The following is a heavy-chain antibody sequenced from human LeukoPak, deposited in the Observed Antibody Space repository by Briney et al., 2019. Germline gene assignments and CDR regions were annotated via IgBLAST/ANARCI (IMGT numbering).Heavy chain of an antibody. CDR3: ARARDYGDYPDY. CDR1: GFTFSAYR. J-gene: IGHJ4*02. Sequence: GSLRLSCAASGFTFSAYRMSWIRQPPGKGLEWIGEINHSGSTNYNPSLKSRVTISVDTSKNQFSLKLSSVTAADTAVYYCARARDYGDYPDYWGQGTLVTVSS. CDR2: INHSGST. D-gene: IGHD4-17*01. V-gene: IGHV4-34*01.